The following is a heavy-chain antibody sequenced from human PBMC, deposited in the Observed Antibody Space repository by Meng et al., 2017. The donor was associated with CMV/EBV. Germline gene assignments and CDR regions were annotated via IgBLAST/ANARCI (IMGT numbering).Heavy chain of an antibody. CDR1: GGTFSTFA. V-gene: IGHV1-69*12. D-gene: IGHD1-26*01. Sequence: QGPRGQCAAEVKKPGSSVKVYCKTSGGTFSTFAISWVRQAPGEGLEWMGGIIPVFETANYAERFQDRVTITADDSTTTAYMELSSLRADDTALYFCARGGDSWYSDYWGQGTLVTVSS. J-gene: IGHJ4*02. CDR2: IIPVFETA. CDR3: ARGGDSWYSDY.